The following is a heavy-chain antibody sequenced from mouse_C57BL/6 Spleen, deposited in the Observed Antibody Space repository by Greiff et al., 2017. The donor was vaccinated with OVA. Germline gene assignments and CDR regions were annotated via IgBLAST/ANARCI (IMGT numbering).Heavy chain of an antibody. J-gene: IGHJ3*01. CDR2: ITPPTGGP. CDR1: GSPFPDYS. Sequence: VQLPQSGPELVKPGASVTLSCKASGSPFPDYSMNWVKQSHGKSLECLCYITPPTGGPRSNQKFKGKATLTVDKSSSTAYMELRSLTSEASAVYYCARSETDAWFAYWGQGTLVTVSA. CDR3: ARSETDAWFAY. V-gene: IGHV1-26*01.